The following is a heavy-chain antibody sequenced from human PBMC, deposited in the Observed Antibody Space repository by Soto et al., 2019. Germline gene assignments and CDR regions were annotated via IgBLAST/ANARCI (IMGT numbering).Heavy chain of an antibody. Sequence: SETLSLTCTVSGASISDYYWSWIRQPPGKALEWIGYIYFTGKTNYNPSLKSRVTMSMDTSGNHFSLNLSSVTAADTAVYYCAREHATTVTAFDYWGQGTLVTVSS. D-gene: IGHD4-17*01. CDR2: IYFTGKT. CDR3: AREHATTVTAFDY. V-gene: IGHV4-59*01. J-gene: IGHJ4*02. CDR1: GASISDYY.